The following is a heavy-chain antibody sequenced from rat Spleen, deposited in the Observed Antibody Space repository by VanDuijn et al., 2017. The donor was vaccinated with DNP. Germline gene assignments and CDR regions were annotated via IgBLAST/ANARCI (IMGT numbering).Heavy chain of an antibody. CDR2: INTDGGST. D-gene: IGHD1-11*01. Sequence: EVQLVETGGVLVQPGRSLKLSCVPSGFTFSSYWMYWIRQAPGKGLEWVASINTDGGSTYYPDSVKGRFTISRDNAENTVYLQMNSLRSEDTATYYCAKDRDGGFAMDAWGQGTSVTVSS. CDR1: GFTFSSYW. CDR3: AKDRDGGFAMDA. J-gene: IGHJ4*01. V-gene: IGHV5-58*01.